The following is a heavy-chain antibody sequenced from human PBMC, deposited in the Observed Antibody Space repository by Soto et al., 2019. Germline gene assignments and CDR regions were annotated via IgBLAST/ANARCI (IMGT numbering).Heavy chain of an antibody. D-gene: IGHD3-10*02. CDR1: GFAFHNYS. V-gene: IGHV3-30-3*01. CDR3: ARDRVPYVYFYYGMDV. Sequence: QVRLVESGGGVVQPGRSLRLSCAASGFAFHNYSMHWVRQAPGKGLEWVASMSMDGSNKYYADSVKGRFTISRDNSKSMLFLQVSSLRPEDTAVYFCARDRVPYVYFYYGMDVWGQGTTVTVS. CDR2: MSMDGSNK. J-gene: IGHJ6*02.